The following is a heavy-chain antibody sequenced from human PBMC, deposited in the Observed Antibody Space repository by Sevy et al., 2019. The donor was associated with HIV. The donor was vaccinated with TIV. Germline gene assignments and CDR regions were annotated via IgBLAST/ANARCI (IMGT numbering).Heavy chain of an antibody. CDR2: INYSGST. J-gene: IGHJ4*02. CDR1: GGSITNNNYY. Sequence: SETLSLTCTVSGGSITNNNYYWGWIRQSPGKGLEWIGTINYSGSTDYNPSLKSRVTVSVDTSKNQISLRLDSVTAADTAVYYCARHSLFTIFGVVIDPKMYYFDYWGQGTLVTVSS. D-gene: IGHD3-3*01. V-gene: IGHV4-39*01. CDR3: ARHSLFTIFGVVIDPKMYYFDY.